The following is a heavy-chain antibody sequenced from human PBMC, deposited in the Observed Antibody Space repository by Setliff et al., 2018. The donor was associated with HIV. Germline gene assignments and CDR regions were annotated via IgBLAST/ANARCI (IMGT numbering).Heavy chain of an antibody. D-gene: IGHD6-13*01. CDR3: ARTLIAAAGTFDY. V-gene: IGHV4-4*02. J-gene: IGHJ4*02. CDR1: GGSISSSNW. Sequence: SETLSLTCAVSGGSISSSNWWSWVRQPPGKGLEWIGEIYHSGSTNYNPSLKSRVTISVDKSKNQFSLKLRSVTAADTAVYYCARTLIAAAGTFDYWGQGTLVTVSS. CDR2: IYHSGST.